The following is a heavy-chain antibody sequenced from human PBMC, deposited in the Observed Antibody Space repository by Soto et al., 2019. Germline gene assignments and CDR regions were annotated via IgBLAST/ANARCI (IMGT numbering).Heavy chain of an antibody. Sequence: GGSLRLSCAASGFTFSSYSMNWVRQAPGKGLEWVSYISSSSSTIYYADSVKGRFTISRDNAKNSLYLQMNSLRAEDTAVYYCAKDPYCGSNTCPPSDVWGEGTTVTVSS. CDR1: GFTFSSYS. J-gene: IGHJ6*04. CDR3: AKDPYCGSNTCPPSDV. CDR2: ISSSSSTI. V-gene: IGHV3-48*01. D-gene: IGHD2-2*01.